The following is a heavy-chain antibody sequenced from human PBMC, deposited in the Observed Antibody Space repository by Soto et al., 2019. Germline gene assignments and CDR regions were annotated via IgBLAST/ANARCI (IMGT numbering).Heavy chain of an antibody. V-gene: IGHV3-33*01. J-gene: IGHJ4*02. D-gene: IGHD3-22*01. CDR1: GFTFSTCG. CDR2: IWYDGSNK. Sequence: GGSLRHSYRASGFTFSTCGLHWFRQAPGKGLEWVAVIWYDGSNKYYADSVKGRFTISRANAKNSLYLQMNSLRAEDTAVYYCARDAYDSSGYDDFDSWGQGT. CDR3: ARDAYDSSGYDDFDS.